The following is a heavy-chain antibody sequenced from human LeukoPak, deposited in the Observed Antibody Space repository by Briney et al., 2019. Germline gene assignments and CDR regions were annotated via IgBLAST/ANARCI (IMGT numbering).Heavy chain of an antibody. CDR3: AREVEGTLGY. J-gene: IGHJ4*02. CDR1: GFTFSSYA. CDR2: ISYDGSNK. Sequence: GRSLRLSCAASGFTFSSYAMHWVRQAPGKGLEWVAVISYDGSNKYYADSVKGRFTISRDNSKNTLYLQMNSLRAEDTAVYYCAREVEGTLGYWGQGTLVTVTS. V-gene: IGHV3-30-3*01. D-gene: IGHD1-7*01.